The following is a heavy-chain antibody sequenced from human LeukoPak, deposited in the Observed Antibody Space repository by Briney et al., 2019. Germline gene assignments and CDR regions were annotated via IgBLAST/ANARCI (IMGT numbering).Heavy chain of an antibody. D-gene: IGHD4-17*01. J-gene: IGHJ4*02. CDR1: GYSISSGYY. CDR3: ARHVGNDYGDYPYYFDY. Sequence: PSETLSLTCAVSGYSISSGYYWGWIRQPPGKGLEWIGSIYHSGSTYYNPSLKSRVTISVDTSKNQFSLKLSSVTAADTTVYYCARHVGNDYGDYPYYFDYWGQGTLVTVSS. V-gene: IGHV4-38-2*01. CDR2: IYHSGST.